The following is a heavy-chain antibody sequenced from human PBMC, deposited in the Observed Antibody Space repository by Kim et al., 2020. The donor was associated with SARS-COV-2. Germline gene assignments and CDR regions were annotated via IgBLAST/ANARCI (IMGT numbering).Heavy chain of an antibody. Sequence: SETLSLTCAVYGGSFSGYYWSWIRQPPGKGLEWIGEINHSGSTNYNPSLKSRVTISVDTSKNQFSLKLSSVTAADTAVYYCARGCSSTSCSVFPWGQGTLVTVSS. CDR1: GGSFSGYY. J-gene: IGHJ5*02. CDR2: INHSGST. CDR3: ARGCSSTSCSVFP. D-gene: IGHD2-2*01. V-gene: IGHV4-34*01.